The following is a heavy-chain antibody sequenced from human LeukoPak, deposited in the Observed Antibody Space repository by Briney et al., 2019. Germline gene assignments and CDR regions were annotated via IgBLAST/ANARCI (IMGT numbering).Heavy chain of an antibody. J-gene: IGHJ4*02. CDR2: TYYRSKWYF. CDR3: TRDLENTGWYTFDF. V-gene: IGHV6-1*01. D-gene: IGHD6-19*01. Sequence: SQTLSLTCAISGDSVSSINGAWNWIRQSPSRGLEWVGRTYYRSKWYFDYAESLKGRVTISPDTSKNQFSLQLNSVTPEDTAIYYCTRDLENTGWYTFDFWGQGILVTVSS. CDR1: GDSVSSINGA.